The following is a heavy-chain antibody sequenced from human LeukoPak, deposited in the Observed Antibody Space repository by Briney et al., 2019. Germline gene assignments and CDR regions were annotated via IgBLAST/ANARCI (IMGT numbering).Heavy chain of an antibody. V-gene: IGHV3-74*03. J-gene: IGHJ6*03. D-gene: IGHD3-22*01. CDR3: AKFRRIVVVNHYMDV. Sequence: PGGSLRLSCTASGFTFSTYWINWVRQSPGKGLVWVALINGDGSTTTHADSVKGRFTISRDNSKNTLYLQMNSLRAEDTAVYYCAKFRRIVVVNHYMDVWGKGTTVTVSS. CDR1: GFTFSTYW. CDR2: INGDGSTT.